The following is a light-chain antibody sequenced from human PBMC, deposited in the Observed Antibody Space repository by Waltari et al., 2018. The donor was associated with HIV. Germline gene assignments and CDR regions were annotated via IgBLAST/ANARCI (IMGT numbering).Light chain of an antibody. CDR3: ATWDTNLIGVV. J-gene: IGLJ2*01. CDR2: ENN. V-gene: IGLV1-51*01. Sequence: QSVLTQPPSVSAAPGQTVNFSCSGSTSNIGNNYVSWYQQLPGTAPKLLIYENNVRPSWIPDRFSGSKSGTSATLGVTGLQTGDEADYYCATWDTNLIGVVVGGGTKLTVL. CDR1: TSNIGNNY.